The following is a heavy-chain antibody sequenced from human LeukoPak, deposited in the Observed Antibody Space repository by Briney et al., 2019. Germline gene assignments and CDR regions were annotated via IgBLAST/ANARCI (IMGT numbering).Heavy chain of an antibody. V-gene: IGHV3-21*01. CDR1: GFTFSSYA. CDR2: ISSSSSYI. CDR3: ARMIAVAGTDY. Sequence: PGGSLRLSCAASGFTFSSYAMSWVRQAPGKGLEWVSSISSSSSYIYYADSVKGRFTISRDNAKNSLYLQMNSLRAEDTAVYYCARMIAVAGTDYWGQGTLVTVSS. J-gene: IGHJ4*02. D-gene: IGHD6-19*01.